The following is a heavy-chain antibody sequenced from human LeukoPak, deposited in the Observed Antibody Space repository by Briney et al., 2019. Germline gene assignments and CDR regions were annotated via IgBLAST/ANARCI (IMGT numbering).Heavy chain of an antibody. CDR1: GYTFTSYA. CDR2: INAGNGNT. Sequence: ASVKVSCKASGYTFTSYAMHWVRQAPGQRLEWMGWINAGNGNTKYSQKFQGRVTITRDTSASTAYMEPSSLRSEDTAVYYCARVDGGYYYYYGMDVWAKGPRSPSP. V-gene: IGHV1-3*01. D-gene: IGHD5-24*01. CDR3: ARVDGGYYYYYGMDV. J-gene: IGHJ6*02.